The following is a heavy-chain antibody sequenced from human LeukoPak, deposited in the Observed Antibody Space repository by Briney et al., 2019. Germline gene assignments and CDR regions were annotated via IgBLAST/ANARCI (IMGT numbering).Heavy chain of an antibody. J-gene: IGHJ4*02. D-gene: IGHD4-11*01. Sequence: PGGSLRLSCAASGFTFSSYAMSWVRQAQGKGLEWVSAISGSGGSTYYADSVKGRFTISRDNSKNTLYLQMNSLRAEDTAVYYCAKVQVYSNYGTLDYWGQGTLVTVSS. CDR3: AKVQVYSNYGTLDY. V-gene: IGHV3-23*01. CDR2: ISGSGGST. CDR1: GFTFSSYA.